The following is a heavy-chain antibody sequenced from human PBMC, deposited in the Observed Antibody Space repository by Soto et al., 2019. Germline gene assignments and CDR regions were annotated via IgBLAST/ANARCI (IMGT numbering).Heavy chain of an antibody. J-gene: IGHJ6*02. Sequence: QVQLVQSGAEVKTPGASVKVSCKASGYTFTKYAISWMRQAPGQGLEWIGWISVYNGNTKYAENRQGRVTVTTDTTTTPVYMELRSLRSDDTAVYYCAREGAGLYYYSYGMDVWGQGTTVTVPS. V-gene: IGHV1-18*01. CDR2: ISVYNGNT. CDR3: AREGAGLYYYSYGMDV. D-gene: IGHD6-19*01. CDR1: GYTFTKYA.